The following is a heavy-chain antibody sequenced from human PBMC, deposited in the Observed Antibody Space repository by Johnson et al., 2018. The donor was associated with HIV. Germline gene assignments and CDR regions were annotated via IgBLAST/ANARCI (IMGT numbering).Heavy chain of an antibody. V-gene: IGHV3-30*02. CDR1: GFTFSSFG. D-gene: IGHD2-15*01. CDR3: ARGYCSGGSCYSEYAFDI. CDR2: IRYDGSSK. J-gene: IGHJ3*02. Sequence: VQLVESGGGVVQPGGSLRLSCAASGFTFSSFGMHWVRQAPGKGLEWVAFIRYDGSSKYYGDSVKGRFTISRDNSKSTLYLQMNSLRAEDTAVYYCARGYCSGGSCYSEYAFDIWGQGTMVTVSS.